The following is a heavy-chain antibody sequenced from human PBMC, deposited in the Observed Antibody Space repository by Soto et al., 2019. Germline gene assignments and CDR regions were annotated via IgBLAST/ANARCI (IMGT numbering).Heavy chain of an antibody. CDR2: ISWNSGSI. CDR1: VFTFDDYA. Sequence: EVQLVESGGGLVQPGRSLRLSCAASVFTFDDYAKHWVRQAPGKGLEWVSGISWNSGSIGYADSVKGRFTISRDNANNSLYLQMTSLRAEDTALYYCAKSSGIVVVVAATGAFDISYQGTMVTFSS. J-gene: IGHJ3*02. D-gene: IGHD2-15*01. V-gene: IGHV3-9*01. CDR3: AKSSGIVVVVAATGAFDI.